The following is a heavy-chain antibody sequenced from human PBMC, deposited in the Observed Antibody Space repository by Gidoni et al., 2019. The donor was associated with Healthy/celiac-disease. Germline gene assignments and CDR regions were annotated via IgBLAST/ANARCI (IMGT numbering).Heavy chain of an antibody. V-gene: IGHV3-23*01. CDR1: GFTFSSYA. CDR3: AKGGYYYDSRFDY. J-gene: IGHJ4*02. D-gene: IGHD3-22*01. CDR2: ISGSGGSK. Sequence: EVQLLESGGGLVQPGGSLRLSCAASGFTFSSYAMSWVRQAPGKGLEWVSAISGSGGSKYYADSVKGRFTISRDNSKNTLYLQMNSLRAEDTAVYYCAKGGYYYDSRFDYWGQGTLVTVSS.